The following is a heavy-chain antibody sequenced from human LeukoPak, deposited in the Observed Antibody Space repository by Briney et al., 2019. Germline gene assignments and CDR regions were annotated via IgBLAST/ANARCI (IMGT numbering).Heavy chain of an antibody. CDR3: AKGYYYDTGGPYYFDY. CDR1: GFTFNTYA. J-gene: IGHJ4*02. D-gene: IGHD3-22*01. Sequence: GGSLRLSWAASGFTFNTYAMSWVRQSPGKGLEWVSAINDSGGSTYYADSVKGRFTISRDNSKNTLYLQMNSLRAEDTAIYYCAKGYYYDTGGPYYFDYWGQGTLVTVSS. V-gene: IGHV3-23*01. CDR2: INDSGGST.